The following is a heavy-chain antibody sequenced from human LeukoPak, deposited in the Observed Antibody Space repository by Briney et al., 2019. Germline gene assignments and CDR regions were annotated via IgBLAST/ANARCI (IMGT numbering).Heavy chain of an antibody. D-gene: IGHD5-12*01. CDR2: IYYSGST. V-gene: IGHV4-59*01. J-gene: IGHJ3*02. Sequence: PSETLSLTCIVSRGSISSYYWSWIRQPPGKGLEWIGYIYYSGSTNYNPSLKSRVTISVDTSKNQFSLKLSSVTAADTAVYYCARDGVLGGYPRSNDAFDIWGQGTMVTVSA. CDR1: RGSISSYY. CDR3: ARDGVLGGYPRSNDAFDI.